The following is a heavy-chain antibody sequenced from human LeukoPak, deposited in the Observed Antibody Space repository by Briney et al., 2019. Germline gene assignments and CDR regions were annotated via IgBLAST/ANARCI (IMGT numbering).Heavy chain of an antibody. J-gene: IGHJ4*02. CDR3: ARDYYDSSGPPRAFDY. Sequence: NSSETLSLTCAVSGYSISSGYYWGWIWQPPGKGLDWVGSIYHSGSTYYNPSLKSRVTISVDTSKNQFSLKLSSVTAADTAVYYCARDYYDSSGPPRAFDYWGQGTLVTVSS. V-gene: IGHV4-38-2*02. CDR2: IYHSGST. D-gene: IGHD3-22*01. CDR1: GYSISSGYY.